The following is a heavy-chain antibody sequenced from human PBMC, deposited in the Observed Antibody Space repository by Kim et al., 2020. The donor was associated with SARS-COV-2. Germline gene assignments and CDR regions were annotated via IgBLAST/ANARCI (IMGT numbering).Heavy chain of an antibody. D-gene: IGHD3-10*01. CDR1: GASLNNFY. CDR3: ARETSRGADAFDI. CDR2: INHRGST. J-gene: IGHJ3*02. V-gene: IGHV4-34*01. Sequence: SETLSLTCAVYGASLNNFYWSWLRQSPGTWLEWIAEINHRGSTNYNPSLKSRVTISADTSKSQFSLKVDSVTVADTAVYYCARETSRGADAFDIWGHGTMGTVSS.